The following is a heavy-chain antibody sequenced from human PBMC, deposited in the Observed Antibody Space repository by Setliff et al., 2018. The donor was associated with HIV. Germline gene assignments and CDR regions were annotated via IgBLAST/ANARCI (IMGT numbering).Heavy chain of an antibody. V-gene: IGHV4-39*01. D-gene: IGHD4-17*01. Sequence: PSETLSLTCTVSGGSLSSTTYYWGWIRQSPGKGLEWIAHIHHSGPTYYNPSLKSRVTMSVDTSKSQFSLRLSSVTATDAALYYCASHQDYGDNYYFDYWGQGALVTVSS. CDR3: ASHQDYGDNYYFDY. CDR1: GGSLSSTTYY. J-gene: IGHJ4*02. CDR2: IHHSGPT.